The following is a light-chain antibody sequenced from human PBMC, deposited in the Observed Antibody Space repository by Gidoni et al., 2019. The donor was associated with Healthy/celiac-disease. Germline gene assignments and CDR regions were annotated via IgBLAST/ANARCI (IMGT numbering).Light chain of an antibody. CDR2: TAS. CDR1: QSISSW. CDR3: HQYNSYSPT. Sequence: DIQMTQSPSTLSASVGDRVTITCRASQSISSWLAWYQQKPGKAPNLLIYTASSLESGVPSRFSGSGSGTEFTLTISSLQPDDFATYYCHQYNSYSPTFXXXTKVEIK. J-gene: IGKJ1*01. V-gene: IGKV1-5*03.